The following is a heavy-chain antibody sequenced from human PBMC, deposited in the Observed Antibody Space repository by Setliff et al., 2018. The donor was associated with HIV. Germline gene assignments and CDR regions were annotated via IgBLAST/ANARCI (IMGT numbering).Heavy chain of an antibody. J-gene: IGHJ6*03. CDR1: GGSISSYY. Sequence: PSETLSLTCTVSGGSISSYYWSWIRQPPGKGLEWIGYIYTSGSTKYNPSLKSRVTISGDTSKNQFSLKLSSVTAADTAVYYCARDRRGYYYGSGSCYMDVWGTGTTVTVSS. V-gene: IGHV4-4*08. D-gene: IGHD3-10*01. CDR3: ARDRRGYYYGSGSCYMDV. CDR2: IYTSGST.